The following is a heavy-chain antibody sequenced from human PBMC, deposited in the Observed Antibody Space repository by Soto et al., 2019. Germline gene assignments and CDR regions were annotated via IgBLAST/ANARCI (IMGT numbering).Heavy chain of an antibody. J-gene: IGHJ6*02. CDR3: PIVRWNNGRPHCDGMDL. D-gene: IGHD1-1*01. V-gene: IGHV1-46*01. CDR2: INPSGGST. Sequence: QVQLVQSGAEVKKPGASVKVSCKASGYTFTSYYMHWVRQAPGQGLEWMGIINPSGGSTSYGQKFQGSVTMTRDTPTSTVYMELGSLRSQDTAGYYCPIVRWNNGRPHCDGMDLWGQGTPVTVSS. CDR1: GYTFTSYY.